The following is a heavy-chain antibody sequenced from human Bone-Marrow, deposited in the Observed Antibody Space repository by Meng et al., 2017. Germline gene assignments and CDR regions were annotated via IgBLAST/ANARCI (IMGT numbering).Heavy chain of an antibody. CDR3: ARGGSREVVPAAMVVWRNYYYGMDV. Sequence: ASVKVSCKASGYTFTSYYMHWVRQAPGQGLEWMGIINPSGGSTSYAQKFQDRVTMTRDTSTSTVYMELSSLRSEDTAVYYCARGGSREVVPAAMVVWRNYYYGMDVWGQGTTVTVSS. D-gene: IGHD2-2*01. J-gene: IGHJ6*02. CDR1: GYTFTSYY. V-gene: IGHV1-46*01. CDR2: INPSGGST.